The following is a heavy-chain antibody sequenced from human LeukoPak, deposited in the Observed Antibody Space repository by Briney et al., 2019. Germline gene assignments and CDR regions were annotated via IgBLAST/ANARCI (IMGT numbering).Heavy chain of an antibody. D-gene: IGHD3-22*01. J-gene: IGHJ3*02. Sequence: SVKVSCKASGGTFSSYAISWVRQAPGQGLEWMGGIIPIFGTANYAQKFQGRVTITTDESTSTAYMELSSLRSEDTAAYYCAKSYYYDSSYDAFDIWGQGTMVTVSS. V-gene: IGHV1-69*05. CDR1: GGTFSSYA. CDR3: AKSYYYDSSYDAFDI. CDR2: IIPIFGTA.